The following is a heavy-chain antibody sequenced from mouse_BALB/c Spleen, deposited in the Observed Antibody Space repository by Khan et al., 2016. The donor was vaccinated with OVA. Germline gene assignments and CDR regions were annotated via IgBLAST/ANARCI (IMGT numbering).Heavy chain of an antibody. D-gene: IGHD2-10*01. CDR3: ARQPYYHYYIMDD. V-gene: IGHV2-6-1*01. Sequence: QVQLKQSGPGLVAPSQSLSITCTIPGISLTNYGLHWVRQPPGKGLEWLVVIWRAGSTTYTPALTSRLCISKDNPQRQVFLKMTMIQTDNTAIYYCARQPYYHYYIMDDWGQGISVTVSS. J-gene: IGHJ4*01. CDR1: GISLTNYG. CDR2: IWRAGST.